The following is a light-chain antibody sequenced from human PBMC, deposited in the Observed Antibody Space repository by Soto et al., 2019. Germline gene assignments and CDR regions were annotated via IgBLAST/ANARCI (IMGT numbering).Light chain of an antibody. Sequence: EIVMTQSPATLSVSPGERATLSCRASQSVSSNLAWYQQKPGQAPRVLIYGAFTRATGIPARFSGSGSGTDFTLTISSLQSEDFAVYYCQQYNNWPALTFGQGTKVDIK. CDR3: QQYNNWPALT. V-gene: IGKV3-15*01. CDR1: QSVSSN. J-gene: IGKJ1*01. CDR2: GAF.